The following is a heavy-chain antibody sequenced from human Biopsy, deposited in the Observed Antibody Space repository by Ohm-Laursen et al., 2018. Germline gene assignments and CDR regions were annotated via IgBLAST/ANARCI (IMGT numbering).Heavy chain of an antibody. CDR1: GLSIGTNY. CDR2: VTTTSSYI. V-gene: IGHV3-21*01. Sequence: SLRLSCAASGLSIGTNYMTWVRQAPGKGLEWVSSVTTTSSYIYYADSVKGRFTISRDNAKNSLYLQMNNLRAEDTAVFYCAKDLRNNNWGVENWGQGTLVTVSS. D-gene: IGHD7-27*01. CDR3: AKDLRNNNWGVEN. J-gene: IGHJ4*02.